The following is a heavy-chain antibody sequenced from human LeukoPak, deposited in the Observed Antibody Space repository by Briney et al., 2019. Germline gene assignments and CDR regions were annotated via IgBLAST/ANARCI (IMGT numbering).Heavy chain of an antibody. V-gene: IGHV1-69*13. CDR3: ARVVSPENRFDP. J-gene: IGHJ5*02. D-gene: IGHD5/OR15-5a*01. CDR2: IIPIFGTA. Sequence: SVKVSCKASGGTFSSYAISWVRQAPGQGLEWMGGIIPIFGTANYAQKFQGRVTITADESTSTAYMELSSLRSEDTAVYYCARVVSPENRFDPWGQGTLVTVSS. CDR1: GGTFSSYA.